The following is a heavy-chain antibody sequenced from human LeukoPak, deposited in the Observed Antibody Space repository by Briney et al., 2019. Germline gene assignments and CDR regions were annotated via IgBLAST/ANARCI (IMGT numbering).Heavy chain of an antibody. J-gene: IGHJ4*02. D-gene: IGHD6-19*01. CDR3: ARIRRDSGDWYADDY. CDR2: ICISEST. V-gene: IGHV4-4*07. CDR1: GGSISGFC. Sequence: SETLSLTCTVSGGSISGFCWSWIRQPAGKGLEWIGRICISESTNYNPSLESRVTMSEDTSRNQFSLRLTSVTAADTAVYYCARIRRDSGDWYADDYWGQGTLVTVSS.